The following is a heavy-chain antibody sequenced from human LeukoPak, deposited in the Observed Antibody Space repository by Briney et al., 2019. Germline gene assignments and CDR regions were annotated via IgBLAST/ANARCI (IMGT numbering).Heavy chain of an antibody. J-gene: IGHJ6*03. CDR2: ISAYNGNT. Sequence: ASVKVSCKASGYTFTSYGISWVRQAPGQGLEWMGWISAYNGNTNYAQKLQGRVTMTPDTSTSTAYTELRSLRSDDTAVYYCARGMAAADYYYYMDVWGKGTTVTVSS. D-gene: IGHD6-13*01. V-gene: IGHV1-18*01. CDR3: ARGMAAADYYYYMDV. CDR1: GYTFTSYG.